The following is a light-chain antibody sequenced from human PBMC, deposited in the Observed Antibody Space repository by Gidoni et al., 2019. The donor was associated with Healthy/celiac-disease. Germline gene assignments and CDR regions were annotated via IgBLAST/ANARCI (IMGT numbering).Light chain of an antibody. Sequence: QSALTQPASVSGSPGQSITISCTGTSSDVGGYNYVSWYQQHPGKAPKLMIYKVSNRPSGVSNRFSGSKSGNTASLTISGHQAEDEADYYCSSYTSSSTLVFGGGTKLTVL. CDR1: SSDVGGYNY. J-gene: IGLJ2*01. V-gene: IGLV2-14*01. CDR3: SSYTSSSTLV. CDR2: KVS.